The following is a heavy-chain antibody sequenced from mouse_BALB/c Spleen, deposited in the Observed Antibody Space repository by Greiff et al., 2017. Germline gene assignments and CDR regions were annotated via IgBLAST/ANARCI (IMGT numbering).Heavy chain of an antibody. Sequence: VQLQESGAELVRPGVSVKISCKGSGYTFTDYAMHWVKQSHAKSLEWIGVISTYYGDASYNQKFKGKATMTVDKSSSTAYMELARLTSEDSAIYYCARAPNLLLRVSGYFDVWGAGTTVTVSS. CDR3: ARAPNLLLRVSGYFDV. V-gene: IGHV1S137*01. J-gene: IGHJ1*01. CDR2: ISTYYGDA. CDR1: GYTFTDYA. D-gene: IGHD1-1*01.